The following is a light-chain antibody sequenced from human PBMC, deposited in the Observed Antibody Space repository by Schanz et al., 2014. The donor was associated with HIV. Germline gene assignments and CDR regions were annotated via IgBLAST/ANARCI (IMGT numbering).Light chain of an antibody. CDR2: DVT. CDR1: NSDIGGHDY. V-gene: IGLV2-14*03. Sequence: QSALTQPATVSGSPGQSITVSCTGTNSDIGGHDYVSWYQQHPDRAPKLLIFDVTNRPSGISDRFSGSKSGNTAFLTISGLQDDDEAEYFCSSYSSTSTLGVFGGGTKLTVL. CDR3: SSYSSTSTLGV. J-gene: IGLJ2*01.